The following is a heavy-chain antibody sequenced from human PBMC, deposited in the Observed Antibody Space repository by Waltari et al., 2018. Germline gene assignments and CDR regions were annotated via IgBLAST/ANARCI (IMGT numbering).Heavy chain of an antibody. CDR1: GGSFSGYS. CDR3: ASAYCSGGSCYVSYFDY. V-gene: IGHV4-34*01. D-gene: IGHD2-15*01. J-gene: IGHJ4*02. Sequence: QVQLQQWGAGLLKPSETLSLTCSVYGGSFSGYSWNWIRQPPGKGLEWIGEINDSGSTNYNPSLKSRVTISVDTSKNQFSLKLSSVTAADTAVYYCASAYCSGGSCYVSYFDYWGQGTLVTVSS. CDR2: INDSGST.